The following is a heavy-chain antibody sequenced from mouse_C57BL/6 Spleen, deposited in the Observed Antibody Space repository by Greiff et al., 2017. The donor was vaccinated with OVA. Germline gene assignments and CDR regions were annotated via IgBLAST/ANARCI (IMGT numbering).Heavy chain of an antibody. CDR1: GYTFTSYW. D-gene: IGHD2-1*01. CDR3: ARLGVNYYALDY. Sequence: VQLQQPGAELVKPGASVKLSCKASGYTFTSYWMHWVKQRPGQGLEWIGMIHPNSGSTNYNEKFKSKATLTVDKSSSTAYMQLSSLTSEDSAVYYCARLGVNYYALDYWGQGTSVTVSS. V-gene: IGHV1-64*01. CDR2: IHPNSGST. J-gene: IGHJ4*01.